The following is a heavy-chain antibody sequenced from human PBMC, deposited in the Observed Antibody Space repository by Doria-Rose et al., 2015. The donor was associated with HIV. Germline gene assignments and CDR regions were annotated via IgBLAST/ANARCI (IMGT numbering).Heavy chain of an antibody. CDR2: IFSDDER. CDR3: ARIKSSRWYHKYYFDF. V-gene: IGHV2-26*01. J-gene: IGHJ4*02. CDR1: GVSLSSPGMG. D-gene: IGHD6-13*01. Sequence: QITLKESGPVLVQPTETLTLTCTVSGVSLSSPGMGVSWIRQPPGKALEWLANIFSDDERSYKTSLKSRLPIARGTSNSQVVLTMTDMDPVDTATYYCARIKSSRWYHKYYFDFWGQGTLVIVSA.